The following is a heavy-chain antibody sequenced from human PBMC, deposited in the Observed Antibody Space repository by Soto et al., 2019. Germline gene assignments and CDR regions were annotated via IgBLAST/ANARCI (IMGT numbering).Heavy chain of an antibody. J-gene: IGHJ4*02. D-gene: IGHD2-15*01. V-gene: IGHV4-59*08. CDR1: GGSMSTYY. CDR3: ASLLRPLPYNYIDY. CDR2: TYYSGST. Sequence: SETLSLTCTVSGGSMSTYYWSWIRQPPGKGLEWIGYTYYSGSTSYNPSLKSRVTISVDTSKNQFSLKLTSVTAADTAVYYCASLLRPLPYNYIDYWCQATLVTVSS.